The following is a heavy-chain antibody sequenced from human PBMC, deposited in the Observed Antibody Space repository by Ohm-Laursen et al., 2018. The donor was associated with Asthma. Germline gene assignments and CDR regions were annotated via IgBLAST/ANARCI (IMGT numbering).Heavy chain of an antibody. V-gene: IGHV3-21*01. CDR3: ARIGPEWELPGREYSLHH. CDR2: ISTASTFI. Sequence: GSLRLSCAAPGYTFSRYSIHWVRQVPGKGLEWVASISTASTFIYYADSVRGRFTTSRDNAKNSVYLQMNSLRAEGTALYYCARIGPEWELPGREYSLHHWGQGTQVTVSS. CDR1: GYTFSRYS. J-gene: IGHJ1*01. D-gene: IGHD1-26*01.